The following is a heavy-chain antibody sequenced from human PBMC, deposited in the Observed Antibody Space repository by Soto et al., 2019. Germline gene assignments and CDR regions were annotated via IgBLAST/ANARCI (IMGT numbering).Heavy chain of an antibody. D-gene: IGHD6-13*01. CDR3: ARDGQQLAPYAMDV. V-gene: IGHV3-33*01. CDR1: GFTFGNNA. Sequence: QVQLEESGGNMVQPGRSLRLYCAASGFTFGNNAMHWVRHAAGKGLEWVAQIWFDGNNKYYTDSVKGRFTISRDNLKNTVYLQMDSLRADDTAVYYCARDGQQLAPYAMDVWGQGTTVIVSS. CDR2: IWFDGNNK. J-gene: IGHJ6*02.